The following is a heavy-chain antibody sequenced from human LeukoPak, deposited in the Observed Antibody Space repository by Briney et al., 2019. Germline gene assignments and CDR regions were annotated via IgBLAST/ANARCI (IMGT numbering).Heavy chain of an antibody. J-gene: IGHJ5*02. CDR2: INHSGST. V-gene: IGHV4-34*01. CDR3: ARVGRPYYYDSSGYYRIWFDP. Sequence: SETLSLTRAVYGGSFSGYYWSWIRQPPGKGLEWIGEINHSGSTNYNPSLKSRVTISVDTSKNQFSLKLSSVTAADTAVYYCARVGRPYYYDSSGYYRIWFDPWGQGTLVTVSS. D-gene: IGHD3-22*01. CDR1: GGSFSGYY.